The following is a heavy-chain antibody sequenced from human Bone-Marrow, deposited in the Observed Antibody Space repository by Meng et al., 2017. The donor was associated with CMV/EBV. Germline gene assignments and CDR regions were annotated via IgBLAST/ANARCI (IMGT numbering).Heavy chain of an antibody. D-gene: IGHD2-2*01. J-gene: IGHJ2*01. CDR3: ARIVVVPAATRGWYFDL. V-gene: IGHV3-48*03. Sequence: GGSLRLSCAASGFTFSSYEMNWVRQAPGKGLEWVSYISSSGSTIYYADSVKGRFTISRDNAKNSLYLQMNSLRAEDTAVYYCARIVVVPAATRGWYFDLWGRGTLVTVSS. CDR2: ISSSGSTI. CDR1: GFTFSSYE.